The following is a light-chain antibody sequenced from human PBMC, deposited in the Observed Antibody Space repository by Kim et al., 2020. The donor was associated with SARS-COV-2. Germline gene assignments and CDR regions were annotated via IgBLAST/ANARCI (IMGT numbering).Light chain of an antibody. J-gene: IGLJ2*01. CDR3: QSYNRSNVV. CDR2: EDD. CDR1: SGSIDDKY. V-gene: IGLV6-57*03. Sequence: GKTVTSSCTRSSGSIDDKYVKWYQQRPGGVPTAVIYEDDKRPSGVSDRFSGSIDNSSNSASLTISGLKTEDEADYYCQSYNRSNVVFGGGTQLTVL.